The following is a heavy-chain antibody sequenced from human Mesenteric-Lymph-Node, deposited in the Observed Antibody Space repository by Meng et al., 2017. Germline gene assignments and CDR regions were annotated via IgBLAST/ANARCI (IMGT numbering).Heavy chain of an antibody. J-gene: IGHJ4*02. Sequence: GESLKISCAASGFTFSSYAMHWVRQAPGKGLEWVAVISYDGSNKYYADSVKGRFTISRDNAKNSLYLQMNSLRAEDTAVYYCARGLRYSGSYYPDYWGQGTLVTVSS. CDR1: GFTFSSYA. CDR2: ISYDGSNK. CDR3: ARGLRYSGSYYPDY. V-gene: IGHV3-30*04. D-gene: IGHD1-26*01.